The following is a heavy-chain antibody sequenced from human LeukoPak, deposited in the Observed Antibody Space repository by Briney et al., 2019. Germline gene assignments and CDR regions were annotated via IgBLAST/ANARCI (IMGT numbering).Heavy chain of an antibody. CDR1: GFTFSNYE. J-gene: IGHJ6*04. D-gene: IGHD3-10*02. CDR3: AELGITMIGGV. CDR2: ISSSGSTI. Sequence: GGSLRLSCAGAGFTFSNYEMNWVRQAPGKGLEWVSYISSSGSTIYYADSVKGRFTISRDNAKNSLYLQMNSLRAEDTAVYYCAELGITMIGGVWGKGTTVTISS. V-gene: IGHV3-48*03.